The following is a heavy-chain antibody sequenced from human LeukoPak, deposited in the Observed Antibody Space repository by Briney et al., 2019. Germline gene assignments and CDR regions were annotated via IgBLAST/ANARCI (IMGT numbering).Heavy chain of an antibody. CDR2: ISWNSGSM. CDR3: AKADSSSWYPYNWFDP. CDR1: GFTFDDYA. Sequence: GRSLRLSCAASGFTFDDYAMHWVRQAPGKGLEWVSGISWNSGSMDYADSVKGRFTVSRDNAKNSLYLQMNSLRAEDTALYYCAKADSSSWYPYNWFDPWGQGTLVTVS. J-gene: IGHJ5*02. D-gene: IGHD6-13*01. V-gene: IGHV3-9*01.